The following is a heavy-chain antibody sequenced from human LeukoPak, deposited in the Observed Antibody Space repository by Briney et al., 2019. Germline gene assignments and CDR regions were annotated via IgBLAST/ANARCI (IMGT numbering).Heavy chain of an antibody. CDR3: ARRYCSRTSCYYFDY. CDR2: INVNRGGT. V-gene: IGHV1-2*02. D-gene: IGHD2-2*01. J-gene: IGHJ4*02. CDR1: GYTFTDYY. Sequence: AALQDSRMATGYTFTDYYMHWVRPAPGQGLEGMGWINVNRGGTNYAQRLQGRDTMTRDTTNTTPYMELSRLKSDDTAVYNCARRYCSRTSCYYFDYWGEGPLVTVSS.